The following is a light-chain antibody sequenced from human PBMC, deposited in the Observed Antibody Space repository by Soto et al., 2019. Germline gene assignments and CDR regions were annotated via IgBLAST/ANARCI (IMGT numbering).Light chain of an antibody. Sequence: DIGMTQSPDSLAVSLGERATINCKSSQSLLFISNNRNYLAWYQQKPGQPPKLXIYWASTRGSGVPDRFSGSGSGTDFTLTISSLQADDVAVYYCQQYYSSPQTFGQGTKVDIK. CDR1: QSLLFISNNRNY. J-gene: IGKJ1*01. CDR3: QQYYSSPQT. CDR2: WAS. V-gene: IGKV4-1*01.